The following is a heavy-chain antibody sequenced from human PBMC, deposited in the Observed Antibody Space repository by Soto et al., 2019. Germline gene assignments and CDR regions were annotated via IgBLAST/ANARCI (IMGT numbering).Heavy chain of an antibody. D-gene: IGHD3-22*01. CDR1: GDSVSSNSAA. CDR2: TYYRSKWYN. V-gene: IGHV6-1*01. J-gene: IGHJ4*02. CDR3: ARVLHYYDSSGYYYYFDY. Sequence: PSQTLSLTCAISGDSVSSNSAAWNWIRQSPSRGLEWLGRTYYRSKWYNDYAVSVKSRITINPDTSKNQFSLQLNSVTPEDTAVYYCARVLHYYDSSGYYYYFDYWRQGTLVTVSS.